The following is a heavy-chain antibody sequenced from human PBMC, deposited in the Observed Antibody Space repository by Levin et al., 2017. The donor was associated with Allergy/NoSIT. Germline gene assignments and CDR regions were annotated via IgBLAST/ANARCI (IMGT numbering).Heavy chain of an antibody. V-gene: IGHV4-39*01. CDR2: IYYSGST. Sequence: SQTLSLTCTVSGGSISSSSYYWGWIRQPPGKGLEWIGSIYYSGSTYYNPSLKSRVTISVDTSKNQFSLKLSSVTAADTAVYYCTMRARGSWDQLDYWGQGTLVTVSS. CDR3: TMRARGSWDQLDY. D-gene: IGHD6-13*01. CDR1: GGSISSSSYY. J-gene: IGHJ4*02.